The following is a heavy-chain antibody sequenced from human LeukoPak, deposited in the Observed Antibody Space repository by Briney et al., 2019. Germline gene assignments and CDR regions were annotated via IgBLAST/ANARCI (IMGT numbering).Heavy chain of an antibody. CDR2: ISSSSSYI. V-gene: IGHV3-21*01. CDR1: GFTFSSYS. Sequence: GGSLRLSCAASGFTFSSYSMNWVRQAPGKGLEWVSSISSSSSYIYYADSVKGRFTFSRDNAKNSLYLQMNSLRAEDTAVYYCASYLRTGAARHPEDYWGQGTLVTVSS. CDR3: ASYLRTGAARHPEDY. J-gene: IGHJ4*02. D-gene: IGHD6-6*01.